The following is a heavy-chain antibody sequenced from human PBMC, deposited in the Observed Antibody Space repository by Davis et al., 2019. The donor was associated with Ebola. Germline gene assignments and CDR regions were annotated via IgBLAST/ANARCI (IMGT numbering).Heavy chain of an antibody. J-gene: IGHJ4*02. V-gene: IGHV3-49*04. CDR3: STDGCISTSCQNGDFDY. Sequence: GESLKISCTGSGFTFGDYAMSWVRQAPGKGLEWVGFISSKAYGGTTKYAASVKGRFTISRDDSKTIAYLQMNSLKTEDTAVYYCSTDGCISTSCQNGDFDYWGQGTLVTVSS. CDR2: ISSKAYGGTT. D-gene: IGHD2-2*01. CDR1: GFTFGDYA.